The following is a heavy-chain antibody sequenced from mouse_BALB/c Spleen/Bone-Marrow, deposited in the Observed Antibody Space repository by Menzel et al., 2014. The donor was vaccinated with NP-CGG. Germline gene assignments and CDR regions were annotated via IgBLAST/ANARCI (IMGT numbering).Heavy chain of an antibody. V-gene: IGHV1S81*02. J-gene: IGHJ3*01. CDR1: GYTFTSYW. Sequence: VQLQQSGAELMKPGASVKLSCKASGYTFTSYWMHWVRQRPGQGLEWIGEINPSTGRTNYNEKFKSEATVTVDKSSTTAYMQLSSLTSEDSAVYYCARYAGEFVYWGQGTLVTVSA. CDR3: ARYAGEFVY. D-gene: IGHD6-5*01. CDR2: INPSTGRT.